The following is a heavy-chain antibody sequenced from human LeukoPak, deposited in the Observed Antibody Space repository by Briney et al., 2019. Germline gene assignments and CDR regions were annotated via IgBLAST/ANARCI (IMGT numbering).Heavy chain of an antibody. J-gene: IGHJ4*02. CDR2: IYYSGST. V-gene: IGHV4-39*01. CDR3: ARATRPLIVVVPATPLS. Sequence: SETLSLTCTVSGGSISSNNYYWGWIRQPPGKGLEWIGSIYYSGSTYYNPSLKSRVTISVDTSKNQFSLKLSSVTAADTAVYYCARATRPLIVVVPATPLSWGQGTLVTVSS. CDR1: GGSISSNNYY. D-gene: IGHD2-2*01.